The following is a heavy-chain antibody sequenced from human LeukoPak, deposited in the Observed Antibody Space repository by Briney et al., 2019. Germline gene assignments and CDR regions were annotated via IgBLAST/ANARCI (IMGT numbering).Heavy chain of an antibody. Sequence: PSETLSLTCAVYGGSFSGYYWSWIRQPPGKGLEWIGEINHSGSTNYNPSLKSRVTISVDTSKNQFSLKLSSVTAADTAVYYCARQAYTYGPFDYWGQGTLVTVSS. CDR1: GGSFSGYY. CDR2: INHSGST. J-gene: IGHJ4*02. V-gene: IGHV4-34*01. CDR3: ARQAYTYGPFDY. D-gene: IGHD5-18*01.